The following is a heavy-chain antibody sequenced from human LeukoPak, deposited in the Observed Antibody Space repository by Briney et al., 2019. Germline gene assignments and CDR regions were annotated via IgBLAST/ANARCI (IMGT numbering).Heavy chain of an antibody. D-gene: IGHD1-1*01. V-gene: IGHV3-11*05. CDR1: GFTFSNYA. J-gene: IGHJ4*02. Sequence: GGSLRLSCVASGFTFSNYAVSWVRQAPGKGLEWVSYISSSSSYTNYADSVKGRFTISRDNAKNSLYLQMNSLRAEDTAVYYCARVSQLGNYFDYWGQGTLVTVSS. CDR3: ARVSQLGNYFDY. CDR2: ISSSSSYT.